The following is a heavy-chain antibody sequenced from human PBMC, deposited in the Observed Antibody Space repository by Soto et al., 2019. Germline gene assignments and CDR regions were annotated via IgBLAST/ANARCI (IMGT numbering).Heavy chain of an antibody. CDR3: ARGGPSWGFSF. CDR2: IYYSGST. V-gene: IGHV4-39*07. CDR1: GGSISSSIYY. D-gene: IGHD7-27*01. J-gene: IGHJ4*02. Sequence: SETLSLTCTVSGGSISSSIYYWGWIRQPPGKGLEWIGEIYYSGSTNYNPSLKSRVTISVDTSKNQFSLKLSSVTAADTAVYYCARGGPSWGFSFWGQGTLVTVSS.